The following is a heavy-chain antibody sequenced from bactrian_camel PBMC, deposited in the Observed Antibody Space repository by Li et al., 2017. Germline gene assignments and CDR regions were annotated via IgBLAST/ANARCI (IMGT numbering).Heavy chain of an antibody. V-gene: IGHV3-2*01. CDR1: GFTFSSNVY. J-gene: IGHJ4*01. Sequence: QVQLVESGGGLVQPGGSLRLTCAASGFTFSSNVYMSWVRQAPGKGVEWVSKLGGDDSTTYYGDSVKGRFTISRDKDKNLVFLQMNSLRPEDTAMYYCAADSVGPAAGPPTAGDFAYRGQGTQVTVS. CDR3: AADSVGPAAGPPTAGDFAY. CDR2: LGGDDSTT. D-gene: IGHD5*01.